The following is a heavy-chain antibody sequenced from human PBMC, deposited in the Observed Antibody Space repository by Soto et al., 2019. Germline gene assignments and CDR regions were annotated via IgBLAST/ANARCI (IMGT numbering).Heavy chain of an antibody. CDR3: ARANHYYDSSGYSDPSGYGMDV. CDR2: INPNSGGT. J-gene: IGHJ6*02. Sequence: QVQLVQSGAEVKKPGASVKVSCKASGYTFTGYYMHWVRQAPGQGLEWMVWINPNSGGTNYAQKFKGWVTMTRDTDSSTAYMELSRLRSDDKAVYYCARANHYYDSSGYSDPSGYGMDVWGQGTTVTVSS. D-gene: IGHD3-22*01. CDR1: GYTFTGYY. V-gene: IGHV1-2*04.